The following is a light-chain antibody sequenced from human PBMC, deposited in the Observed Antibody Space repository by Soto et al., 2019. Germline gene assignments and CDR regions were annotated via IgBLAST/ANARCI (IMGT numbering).Light chain of an antibody. CDR1: SRADVGYNY. Sequence: SGVPGPRSVAGSPVQSVTISCTGTSRADVGYNYVSGYQQHPGKAPQLMIFDVTKRPSGVPDRFSASKSGNTASLTISRLQAEDEADSFCCSSAGSDTSVFGTGTKVTVL. CDR2: DVT. J-gene: IGLJ1*01. V-gene: IGLV2-11*01. CDR3: CSSAGSDTSV.